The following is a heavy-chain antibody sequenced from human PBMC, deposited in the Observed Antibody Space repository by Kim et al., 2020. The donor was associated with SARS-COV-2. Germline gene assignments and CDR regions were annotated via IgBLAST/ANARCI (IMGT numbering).Heavy chain of an antibody. D-gene: IGHD3-3*01. V-gene: IGHV1-18*01. J-gene: IGHJ4*01. CDR2: ISADKGYT. CDR3: ARALREYYDFWSGSLYYFD. CDR1: GYTFTNYG. Sequence: ASVKVSCKASGYTFTNYGISWVRQAPGQGLEWMGCISADKGYTNYTQKLQGRVTMTTDTSTSTAYTELRSLRPDDTAVYYCARALREYYDFWSGSLYYFD.